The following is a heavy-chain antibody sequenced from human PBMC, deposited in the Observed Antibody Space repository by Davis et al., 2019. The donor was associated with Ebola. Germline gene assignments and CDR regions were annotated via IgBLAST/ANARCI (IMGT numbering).Heavy chain of an antibody. V-gene: IGHV4-59*11. CDR2: IQYSGST. CDR3: ARLTTVTADHWYFDL. Sequence: MPSETLSLTCTVSGASISSHYWSWIRQPPGKGLEWIGNIQYSGSTNYNPSLKSRVTTSVDTSKNQFSLKVNSVTAADTAVYYCARLTTVTADHWYFDLWGRGTLVTVSS. D-gene: IGHD4-17*01. J-gene: IGHJ2*01. CDR1: GASISSHY.